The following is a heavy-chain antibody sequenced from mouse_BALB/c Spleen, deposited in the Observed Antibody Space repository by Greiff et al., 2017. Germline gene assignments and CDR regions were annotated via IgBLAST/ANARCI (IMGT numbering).Heavy chain of an antibody. Sequence: EVKLMESGPGLVKPSQSLSLTCTVTGYSITSDYAWNWIRQFPGNKLEWMGYISYSGSTSYNPSLKSRISITRDTSKNQFFLQLNSVTTEDTATYYCARGILLRLFAYWGQGTLVTVSA. CDR3: ARGILLRLFAY. CDR2: ISYSGST. CDR1: GYSITSDYA. V-gene: IGHV3-2*02. J-gene: IGHJ3*01. D-gene: IGHD1-2*01.